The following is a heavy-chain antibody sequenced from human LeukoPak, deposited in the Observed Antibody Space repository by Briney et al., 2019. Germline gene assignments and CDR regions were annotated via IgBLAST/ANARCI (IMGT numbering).Heavy chain of an antibody. D-gene: IGHD1-26*01. CDR2: ISYSGST. CDR3: ARDRTYSDSSTTYFYGMDV. Sequence: SETLSLTCSVSGGTIRSYYWSWIRQPPGKGLEWIGYISYSGSTKYNPSLESRVTISVDTSKGQFSLKLRSVTAADTAVYYCARDRTYSDSSTTYFYGMDVWGHGTTVTVSS. J-gene: IGHJ6*02. CDR1: GGTIRSYY. V-gene: IGHV4-59*01.